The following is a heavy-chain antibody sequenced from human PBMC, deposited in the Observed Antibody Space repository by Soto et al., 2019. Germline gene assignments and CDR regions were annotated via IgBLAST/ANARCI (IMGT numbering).Heavy chain of an antibody. D-gene: IGHD2-15*01. Sequence: QLQLQESGPGLVKPSETLSLTCTVSGGSVSSGSYYWGWIRQPPGKGLEWIGSIYYSGNTDYNPSLKSQVTISIDTSKNQFSLKLSSVTAADTAMYYCARHVGGYYYYMDVWGQGTTVTVSS. V-gene: IGHV4-39*01. J-gene: IGHJ6*03. CDR1: GGSVSSGSYY. CDR2: IYYSGNT. CDR3: ARHVGGYYYYMDV.